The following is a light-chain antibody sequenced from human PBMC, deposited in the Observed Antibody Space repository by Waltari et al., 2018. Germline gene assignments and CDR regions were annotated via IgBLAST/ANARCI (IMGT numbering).Light chain of an antibody. V-gene: IGKV3-20*01. CDR2: GAS. Sequence: EIVLTQSPGTLSLSPGERATLSCWASQSVGRALAWYQQKRGQAPRLLIYGASTRASGFPDRFSGSGSGTDFSLTINRLEPEDFAVYYCQHYVRLPVTFGQGTKVEIK. J-gene: IGKJ1*01. CDR3: QHYVRLPVT. CDR1: QSVGRA.